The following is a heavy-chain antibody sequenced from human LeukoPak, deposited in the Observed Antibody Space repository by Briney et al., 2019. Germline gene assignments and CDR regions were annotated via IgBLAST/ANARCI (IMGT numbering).Heavy chain of an antibody. CDR1: GYTFTGYY. V-gene: IGHV1-2*02. D-gene: IGHD1-26*01. CDR2: INPNSGGT. CDR3: ARVEVGATPRFDY. Sequence: GASVKVSCKASGYTFTGYYMHWVRQAPGQGLEWMGWINPNSGGTNYAQKFQGRVTMTRDTSISTAYMELSRLRSDDTAVYYCARVEVGATPRFDYWGQGTLVTVSS. J-gene: IGHJ4*02.